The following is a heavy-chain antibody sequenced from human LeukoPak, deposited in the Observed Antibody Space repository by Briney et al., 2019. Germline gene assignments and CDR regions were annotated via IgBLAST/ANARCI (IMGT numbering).Heavy chain of an antibody. Sequence: SVKVSCKASGGTFSSYAISWVRQAPAQGLEWMGRIIPILGIANYAQKFQGRVTITADKSTSTAYMELSSLRSEDTAVYYCARVDTAMVIDYWGQGTLVTVSS. CDR3: ARVDTAMVIDY. D-gene: IGHD5-18*01. CDR1: GGTFSSYA. J-gene: IGHJ4*02. CDR2: IIPILGIA. V-gene: IGHV1-69*04.